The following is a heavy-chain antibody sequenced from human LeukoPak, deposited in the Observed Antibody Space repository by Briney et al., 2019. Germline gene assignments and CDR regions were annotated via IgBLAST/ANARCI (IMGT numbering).Heavy chain of an antibody. CDR3: ARSQYYSGYDLYYFDY. Sequence: DSIQGRFTISRDNAENSLYLQMNSLRAEDTAVYYCARSQYYSGYDLYYFDYWGQGTLVTVSS. D-gene: IGHD5-12*01. V-gene: IGHV3-21*06. J-gene: IGHJ4*02.